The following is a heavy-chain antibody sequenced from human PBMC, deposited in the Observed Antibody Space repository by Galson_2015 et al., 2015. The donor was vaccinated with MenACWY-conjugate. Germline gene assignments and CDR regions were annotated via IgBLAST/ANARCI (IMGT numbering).Heavy chain of an antibody. Sequence: ETLSLTCTVSGASISSYYWSWIRRPPGKGLEWIGYIYYSGSSNYNPSLKSRVTMSVDTSKNQFSLNLSSVAAADTAVYYCARDTSPAIWGQGTLVTVSS. V-gene: IGHV4-59*01. CDR3: ARDTSPAI. CDR1: GASISSYY. D-gene: IGHD6-25*01. CDR2: IYYSGSS. J-gene: IGHJ4*02.